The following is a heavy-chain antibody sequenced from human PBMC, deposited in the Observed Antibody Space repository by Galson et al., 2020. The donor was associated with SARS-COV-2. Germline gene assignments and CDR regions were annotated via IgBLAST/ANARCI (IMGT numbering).Heavy chain of an antibody. V-gene: IGHV3-30*04. CDR2: ISKDGSKT. CDR3: VREGPSRISGWYDDFDY. D-gene: IGHD6-19*01. J-gene: IGHJ4*02. CDR1: GFTFSNYA. Sequence: QLGESLKISCAASGFTFSNYAMHWVRQTPGKGLEWVAVISKDGSKTNYADSVKGRFTVSRDNSKNTLYVQINSLRVEDRAVYYCVREGPSRISGWYDDFDYWGRGTLVTVSS.